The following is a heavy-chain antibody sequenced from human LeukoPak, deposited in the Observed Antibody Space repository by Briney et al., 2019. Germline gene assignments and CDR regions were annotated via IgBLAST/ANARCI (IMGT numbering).Heavy chain of an antibody. CDR2: IYYSGST. V-gene: IGHV4-31*03. D-gene: IGHD2-2*01. J-gene: IGHJ4*02. Sequence: SQTLSLTCTVSGGSISSGGYYWSWIRQHPGKGLEWIGYIYYSGSTYYHPSLKSRVTISVDTSKNQFSLKMSSVTAADTAVYYCARAEHCSSTSCYPSKIHYFDYWGQGTLVTVSS. CDR3: ARAEHCSSTSCYPSKIHYFDY. CDR1: GGSISSGGYY.